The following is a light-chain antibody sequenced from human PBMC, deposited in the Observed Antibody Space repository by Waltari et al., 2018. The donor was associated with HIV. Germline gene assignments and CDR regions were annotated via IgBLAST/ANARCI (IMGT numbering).Light chain of an antibody. CDR2: AAS. Sequence: DIQFTQSPSFLSPSLGLIVTITFRASQGIGSYLAWYQQKPGKAPKLMIYAASTLQSGVPSRFSGSGSGTEFTLTISSLQPEDFATYYCQQLNSYPRYTFGQGTKLEIK. CDR1: QGIGSY. J-gene: IGKJ2*01. V-gene: IGKV1-9*01. CDR3: QQLNSYPRYT.